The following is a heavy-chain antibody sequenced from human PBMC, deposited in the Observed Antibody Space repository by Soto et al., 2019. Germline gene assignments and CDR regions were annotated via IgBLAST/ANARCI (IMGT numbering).Heavy chain of an antibody. CDR1: GGSIYRSGYY. CDR2: IDYNGVT. D-gene: IGHD2-15*01. Sequence: QVQLQESGPGLVKPSETLSLTCSVSGGSIYRSGYYWGWIRQPPGRGLEGSGNIDYNGVTYSNPSLKRRVPISRDTSKNQFSLKLTSVTAADTALYYCGKVLVGATGHTDSDSWGPGTLVAVSS. CDR3: GKVLVGATGHTDSDS. V-gene: IGHV4-39*01. J-gene: IGHJ4*02.